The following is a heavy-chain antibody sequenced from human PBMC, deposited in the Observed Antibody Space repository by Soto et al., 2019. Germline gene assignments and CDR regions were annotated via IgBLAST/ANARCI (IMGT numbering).Heavy chain of an antibody. CDR3: ARPQYDYGMDV. J-gene: IGHJ6*02. V-gene: IGHV2-70*04. CDR1: GFSLSTSGMR. D-gene: IGHD2-8*01. CDR2: IDWDDDK. Sequence: SGPTLVNPTQTLTLTCTFSGFSLSTSGMRVSWIRQPPGKALEWLARIDWDDDKFYSTSLKTSLTISKDTSKNQVVLTMTNMDPVDTATYYCARPQYDYGMDVGGQGTTVTVSS.